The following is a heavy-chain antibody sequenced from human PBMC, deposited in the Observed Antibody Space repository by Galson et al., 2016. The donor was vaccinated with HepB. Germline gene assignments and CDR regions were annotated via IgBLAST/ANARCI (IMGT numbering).Heavy chain of an antibody. CDR2: IDWNGNK. CDR3: ARYLRSHGYYVMDV. V-gene: IGHV2-70*01. Sequence: PALVKPTQTLTMTCPFPGFSLSTSGMAVSWIRQLPGKSLEWLAVIDWNGNKFYSHSLTTRLTISKDTSKNQLVLKLTNMDPVDTATYFCARYLRSHGYYVMDVWGQGTTVTVSS. CDR1: GFSLSTSGMA. J-gene: IGHJ6*02. D-gene: IGHD4-17*01.